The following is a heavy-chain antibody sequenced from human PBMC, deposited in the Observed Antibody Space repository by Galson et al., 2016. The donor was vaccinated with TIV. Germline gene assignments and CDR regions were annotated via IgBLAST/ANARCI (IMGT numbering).Heavy chain of an antibody. V-gene: IGHV3-23*01. CDR2: IGGTGGST. J-gene: IGHJ4*02. Sequence: SLRLSCAASGFRFNSYAMNWVRQAPGKGLEWVSSIGGTGGSTYYADSVKGRFTISRDSYKDTVYLQMNSLRAEDTATYFWAKDRQWIPSSLDYWGQGILVTVSS. CDR1: GFRFNSYA. CDR3: AKDRQWIPSSLDY. D-gene: IGHD5-18*01.